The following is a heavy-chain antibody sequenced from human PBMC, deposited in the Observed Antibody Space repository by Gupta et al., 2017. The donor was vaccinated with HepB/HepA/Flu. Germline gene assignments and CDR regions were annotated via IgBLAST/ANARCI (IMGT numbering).Heavy chain of an antibody. Sequence: QVQLVQSGGGVVQPGRSLRLACAAFGLIFKNFAMHWVRQAPGKGLEWVALISSDGSNRYYGDSVKGRFTISRDNSNSTLFLQMNSLTIDDSALYFCAGNYSDSAVDVWGQGTTVTVSS. CDR2: ISSDGSNR. D-gene: IGHD3-9*01. V-gene: IGHV3-30*03. CDR3: AGNYSDSAVDV. CDR1: GLIFKNFA. J-gene: IGHJ6*02.